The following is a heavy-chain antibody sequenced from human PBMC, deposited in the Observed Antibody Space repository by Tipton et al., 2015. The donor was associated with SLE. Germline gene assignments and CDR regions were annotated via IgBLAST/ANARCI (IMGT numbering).Heavy chain of an antibody. D-gene: IGHD1-26*01. J-gene: IGHJ4*02. CDR1: GFTFSSYA. V-gene: IGHV3-30-3*01. CDR2: ISYDGSYK. CDR3: AREGATSRFDY. Sequence: SLRLSCAASGFTFSSYAMHWVRQAPGKGLEWVAVISYDGSYKYYADSVKGRFTISRDNAKNSLYLQMNSLRAEDTAVYYCAREGATSRFDYWGQGTLVTVSS.